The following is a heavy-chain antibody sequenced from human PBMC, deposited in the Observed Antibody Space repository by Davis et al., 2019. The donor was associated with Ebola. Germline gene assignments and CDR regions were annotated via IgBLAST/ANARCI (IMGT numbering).Heavy chain of an antibody. J-gene: IGHJ6*02. CDR1: GGSISSGGYY. Sequence: PGGSLRLSCTVSGGSISSGGYYWSWIRQPPGKGLEWIGEINHSGSTNYNPSLKSRVTISVDTSKNQFSLKLSSVTAADTAVYYCARVCSGGLEGCYYYYGMDVWGQGTTVTVSS. V-gene: IGHV4-61*08. CDR2: INHSGST. CDR3: ARVCSGGLEGCYYYYGMDV. D-gene: IGHD2-15*01.